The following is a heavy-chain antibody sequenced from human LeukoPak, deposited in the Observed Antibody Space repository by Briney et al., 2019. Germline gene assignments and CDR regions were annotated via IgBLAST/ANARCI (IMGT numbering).Heavy chain of an antibody. J-gene: IGHJ3*02. CDR1: GFTFSSYA. D-gene: IGHD3-22*01. CDR3: AKETASGYGAFDI. V-gene: IGHV3-23*01. Sequence: GGSLRLSCAASGFTFSSYAMSWVRQAPGKGLEWVSGVSGSGGNTHYGGSVKGRFTIPRDNSKNTLYLQMNSLRADDTAVYYCAKETASGYGAFDIWGQGTMVTVSS. CDR2: VSGSGGNT.